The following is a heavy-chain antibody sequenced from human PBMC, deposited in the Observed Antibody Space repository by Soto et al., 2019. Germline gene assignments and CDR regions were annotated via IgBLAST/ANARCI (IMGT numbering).Heavy chain of an antibody. CDR2: INHSGST. Sequence: TSETLSLTCAVYGGSFSGYYWSWIRQPPGKGLEWIGEINHSGSTNYNPSLKSRVTISVDTSKNQFSLKLSSVTAADTAVYYCAYSSSVSNRSNWFDPWGQGTLVTVSS. J-gene: IGHJ5*02. CDR3: AYSSSVSNRSNWFDP. D-gene: IGHD6-13*01. V-gene: IGHV4-34*01. CDR1: GGSFSGYY.